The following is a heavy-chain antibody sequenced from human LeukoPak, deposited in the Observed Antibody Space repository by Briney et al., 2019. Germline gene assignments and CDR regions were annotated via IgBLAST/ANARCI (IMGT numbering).Heavy chain of an antibody. D-gene: IGHD1-26*01. J-gene: IGHJ6*03. CDR3: ARVRVGKSKWYMDV. CDR2: IYYSGST. V-gene: IGHV4-61*01. Sequence: SETLSLTCTVSGGSVSSGSYSWSWIRQPPGKGLEWIGYIYYSGSTNYNPSLKSRVTISVDTSKNQFSLKLSSVTAADAAVYYCARVRVGKSKWYMDVWGKGTTVTVSS. CDR1: GGSVSSGSYS.